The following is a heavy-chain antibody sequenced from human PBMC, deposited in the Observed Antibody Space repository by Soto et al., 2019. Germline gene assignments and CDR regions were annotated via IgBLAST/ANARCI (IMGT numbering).Heavy chain of an antibody. CDR1: GASLKSRNYF. D-gene: IGHD2-15*01. CDR2: IHSSGGT. Sequence: LSLPCTVSGASLKSRNYFWGWIRQPPGKGLEFVGSIHSSGGTYYNPSLKSRVTVSVDLSNSHFSLSLKSLTATDTAVYYCGRLAEAATGHTDFDFWGQGTLVTVSS. J-gene: IGHJ4*02. CDR3: GRLAEAATGHTDFDF. V-gene: IGHV4-39*02.